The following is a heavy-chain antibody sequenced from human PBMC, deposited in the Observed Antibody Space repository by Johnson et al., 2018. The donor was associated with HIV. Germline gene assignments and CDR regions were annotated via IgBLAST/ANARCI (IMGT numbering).Heavy chain of an antibody. V-gene: IGHV3-30*14. D-gene: IGHD4-17*01. CDR2: ISYDGSNI. CDR1: GFTFSSYA. J-gene: IGHJ3*02. Sequence: QVQLVESGGGVVQPGRSLRLSCAASGFTFSSYAMHLVRQAPGKGLEWVAVISYDGSNIYYADSVKGRFTISRDNSKNTLYLQMGSPRAEDRAVYYCARPRTTVTQVDAVNSWGQGRMVTGSS. CDR3: ARPRTTVTQVDAVNS.